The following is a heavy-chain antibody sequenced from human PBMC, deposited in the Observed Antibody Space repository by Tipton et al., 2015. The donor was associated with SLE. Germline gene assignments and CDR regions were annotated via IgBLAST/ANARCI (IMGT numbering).Heavy chain of an antibody. D-gene: IGHD6-13*01. Sequence: QLVQSGAEVKKPGESLKISCKGSGYTFTSYGISWVRQAPGQGLEWMGWISAYNGNTNYAQKLQGRVTMTTDTSTSTAYMELRSLRSDDTAVYYCARQDSSSWYPRPDYWGQGTLVTVSS. J-gene: IGHJ4*02. CDR1: GYTFTSYG. V-gene: IGHV1-18*04. CDR2: ISAYNGNT. CDR3: ARQDSSSWYPRPDY.